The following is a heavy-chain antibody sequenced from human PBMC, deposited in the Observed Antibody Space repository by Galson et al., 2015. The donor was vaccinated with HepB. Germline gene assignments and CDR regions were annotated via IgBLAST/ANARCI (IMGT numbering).Heavy chain of an antibody. CDR1: HGSINNYY. D-gene: IGHD5-12*01. V-gene: IGHV4-59*08. Sequence: ETLSLTCSVSHGSINNYYWSWIRQSPGKRPEWIGYIRYTGDTTYNPSLGYRVGMSVDTSISQVSLWLTSVTAADTAVYYCARHPGRGSVGYAFDLWGQGTLVTVSA. J-gene: IGHJ4*02. CDR3: ARHPGRGSVGYAFDL. CDR2: IRYTGDT.